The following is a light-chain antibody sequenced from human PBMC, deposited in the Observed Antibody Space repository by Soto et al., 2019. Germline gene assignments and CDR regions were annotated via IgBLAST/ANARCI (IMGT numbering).Light chain of an antibody. CDR1: QSISTV. CDR2: RAS. J-gene: IGKJ1*01. Sequence: DIQMNKSPSSLSASVGDRVTITCRASQSISTVLSWFQQKPGKAPKLLNYRASSLESGAPSRFSGTGSGTEFTLPISSLQPDDLAAYYCQQYNSYRAFGQVTKVDI. CDR3: QQYNSYRA. V-gene: IGKV1-5*03.